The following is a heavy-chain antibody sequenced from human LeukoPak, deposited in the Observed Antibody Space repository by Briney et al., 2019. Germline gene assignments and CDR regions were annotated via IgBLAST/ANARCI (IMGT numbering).Heavy chain of an antibody. V-gene: IGHV4-34*01. Sequence: SETLSLTCAVYGGSFSGYYWSWIRQPPGKGLEWIGEINHSGSTYYNPSLKSRVTISVDTSKNQFSLKLSSVTAADTAVYYCARSAVISRTSKPYYFDYWGQGTLVTVSS. D-gene: IGHD1-7*01. J-gene: IGHJ4*02. CDR1: GGSFSGYY. CDR2: INHSGST. CDR3: ARSAVISRTSKPYYFDY.